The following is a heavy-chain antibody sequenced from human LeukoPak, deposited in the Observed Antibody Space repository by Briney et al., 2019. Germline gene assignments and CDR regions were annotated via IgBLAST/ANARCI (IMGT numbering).Heavy chain of an antibody. J-gene: IGHJ4*02. D-gene: IGHD3-10*01. CDR3: AKGYGSGSYYSFIPFDY. CDR2: ISNDETNK. CDR1: GFTFSSYG. V-gene: IGHV3-30*18. Sequence: GGSLRLSCVASGFTFSSYGMHWVRQAPGKGLQWVAVISNDETNKYYADSVKGRFTISRDNSKNTLDLQMNSLRAEDTAVYYCAKGYGSGSYYSFIPFDYWGPGTLVTVSS.